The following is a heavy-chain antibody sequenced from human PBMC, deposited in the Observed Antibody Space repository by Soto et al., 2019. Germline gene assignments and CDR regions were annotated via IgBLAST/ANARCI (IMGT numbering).Heavy chain of an antibody. CDR3: ARQTNYSSRWYDY. V-gene: IGHV4-4*07. Sequence: PSETLSLTCTVSGGSISNYYWTWIRQPAGKGLEWIGRIYTSGSTNYNPSLKSRVTMSVDTSKNQFSLKLSSVTAADTALYYCARQTNYSSRWYDYWGHGTLVTVSS. CDR2: IYTSGST. CDR1: GGSISNYY. J-gene: IGHJ5*01. D-gene: IGHD6-13*01.